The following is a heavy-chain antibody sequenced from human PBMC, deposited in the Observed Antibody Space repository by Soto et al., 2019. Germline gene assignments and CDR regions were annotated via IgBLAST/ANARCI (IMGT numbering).Heavy chain of an antibody. CDR3: ATSPRQQCGGDTSCESWFGR. CDR1: GDTFSSSV. CDR2: IIPLFGTT. Sequence: SVKVSCKASGDTFSSSVISWARHVPGQGLEWLGGIIPLFGTTNYAPKFQGRLTITADERTNTAYMDLSSLRSEDTAVYYCATSPRQQCGGDTSCESWFGRRGQGPQVTVAS. J-gene: IGHJ5*02. D-gene: IGHD2-21*02. V-gene: IGHV1-69*13.